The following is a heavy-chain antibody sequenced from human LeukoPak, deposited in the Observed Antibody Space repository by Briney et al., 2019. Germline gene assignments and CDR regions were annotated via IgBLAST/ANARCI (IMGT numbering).Heavy chain of an antibody. CDR2: INHSGST. D-gene: IGHD3-10*01. J-gene: IGHJ6*02. CDR1: GGSFSGYY. CDR3: ARLDRGYYYYGMDV. Sequence: SETLSLTCAVYGGSFSGYYWSWIRQPPGKGLEWIGEINHSGSTNYNPSLKSRVTISVDTSKNQFSLKLSSVTAADTAVYYCARLDRGYYYYGMDVWGQGTTVTVSS. V-gene: IGHV4-34*01.